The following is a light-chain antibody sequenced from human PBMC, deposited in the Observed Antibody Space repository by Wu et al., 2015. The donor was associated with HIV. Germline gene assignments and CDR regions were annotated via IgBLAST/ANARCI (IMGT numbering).Light chain of an antibody. V-gene: IGKV3D-20*02. CDR3: QQRSHWPPF. J-gene: IGKJ3*01. Sequence: EIVLTQSPGTLSLSPGERATLSCRASQSVSSSYLAWYQQKPGQAPRLLIYDASNRATGIPARFSGSGSGTDFTLTISSLEPEDFAVYYCQQRSHWPPFFGPGTKVDIK. CDR1: QSVSSSY. CDR2: DAS.